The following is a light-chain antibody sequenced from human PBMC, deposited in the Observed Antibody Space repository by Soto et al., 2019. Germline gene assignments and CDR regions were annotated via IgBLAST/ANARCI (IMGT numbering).Light chain of an antibody. Sequence: EIVLTQSPGTLSLSPGERATLSCRASQSVNNNYLAWYQQKPGQAPRLIIYGAFRRATGIADRFSGSGSGTDFTLTISRLEPEDFAVYYCQQYSSSPRTFGQGTKVDIK. CDR1: QSVNNNY. CDR3: QQYSSSPRT. V-gene: IGKV3-20*01. CDR2: GAF. J-gene: IGKJ1*01.